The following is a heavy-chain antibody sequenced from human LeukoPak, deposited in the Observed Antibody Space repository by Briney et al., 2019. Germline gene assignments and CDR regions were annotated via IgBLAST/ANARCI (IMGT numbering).Heavy chain of an antibody. V-gene: IGHV1-2*02. D-gene: IGHD1-26*01. CDR2: INPNSGGT. J-gene: IGHJ3*02. Sequence: GASVKVSCKASGYTFTGYYIHWVRQAPGQGLEWMGWINPNSGGTNYAQKFQGRVTMTRDTSISTAYMELSRLRSDDTAVYYCASTAPGGSYRWGAFDIWGQGTMVTVSS. CDR3: ASTAPGGSYRWGAFDI. CDR1: GYTFTGYY.